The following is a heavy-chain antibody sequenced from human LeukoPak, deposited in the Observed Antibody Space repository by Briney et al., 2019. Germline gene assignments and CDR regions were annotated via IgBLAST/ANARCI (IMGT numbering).Heavy chain of an antibody. CDR3: AKGLPSGNSFDY. CDR2: ISGSGVST. Sequence: QAGGSLRLSCAASGFTFSSYAMSWVRQAPGKGLEWVSVISGSGVSTYYADSVKGWFTISRDNSKNTLYLQMNSLRAEDTAVYYCAKGLPSGNSFDYWGQGTLVTVSS. V-gene: IGHV3-23*01. CDR1: GFTFSSYA. J-gene: IGHJ4*02. D-gene: IGHD2-15*01.